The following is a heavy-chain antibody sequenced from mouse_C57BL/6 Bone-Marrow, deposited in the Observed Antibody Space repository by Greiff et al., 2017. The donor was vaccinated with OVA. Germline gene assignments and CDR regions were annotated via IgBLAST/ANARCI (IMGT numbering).Heavy chain of an antibody. Sequence: VQLQQSGAELARPGASVKLSCKASGYTFTSYGISWVKQRTGQGLEWIGEIYPRSGNTYYNEKFKGKATLTADKSSSTAYMELRSLTSEDSACFYWARREFSYGGGYLYDWATAPTVPAST. CDR2: IYPRSGNT. V-gene: IGHV1-81*01. CDR1: GYTFTSYG. D-gene: IGHD1-1*02. CDR3: ARREFSYGGGYLYD. J-gene: IGHJ1*02.